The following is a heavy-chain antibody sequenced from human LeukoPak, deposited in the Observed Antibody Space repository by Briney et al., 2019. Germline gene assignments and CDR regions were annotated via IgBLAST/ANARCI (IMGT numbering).Heavy chain of an antibody. CDR3: AKRVGPTGQRDPLFDY. D-gene: IGHD1-26*01. V-gene: IGHV3-23*01. Sequence: GGSLRLSCAASGFSFSSYAMSWVRQAPGKGLEWVAHISGSGGNTYYVDSVKGWFTISRDNSKNTLNLQMNSLRAEDTAVYYCAKRVGPTGQRDPLFDYWGQGTLVIVSS. CDR1: GFSFSSYA. CDR2: ISGSGGNT. J-gene: IGHJ4*02.